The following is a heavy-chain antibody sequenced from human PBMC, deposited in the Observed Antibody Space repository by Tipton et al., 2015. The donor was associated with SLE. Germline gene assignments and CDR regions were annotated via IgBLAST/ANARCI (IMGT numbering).Heavy chain of an antibody. CDR3: ARQRIWTVRDAFDI. D-gene: IGHD3/OR15-3a*01. J-gene: IGHJ3*02. V-gene: IGHV5-51*01. CDR2: IYPGDSET. Sequence: VQLVQSGVEVKKPGESLKMSCRGSGYSFSDFWIAWVRQMPGKGLEWMGIIYPGDSETRYSPSFQGQVTMSADKSINTAYLQLSRLKASDTAMYYCARQRIWTVRDAFDIWGQGTMVTVSS. CDR1: GYSFSDFW.